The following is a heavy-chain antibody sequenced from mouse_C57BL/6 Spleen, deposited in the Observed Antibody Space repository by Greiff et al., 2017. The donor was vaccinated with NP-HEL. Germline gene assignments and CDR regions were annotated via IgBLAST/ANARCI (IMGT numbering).Heavy chain of an antibody. J-gene: IGHJ4*01. Sequence: QVQLQQPGAELVKPGASVKLSCKASGYTFTSYWMHWVKQRPGQGLEWIGMIHPNSGSTNYNEKFKSKATLTVDKSSSTAYMQLSSLTSEDSAVYYCARWGGDEGMDYWGQGTSVTVSS. CDR2: IHPNSGST. CDR1: GYTFTSYW. CDR3: ARWGGDEGMDY. V-gene: IGHV1-64*01.